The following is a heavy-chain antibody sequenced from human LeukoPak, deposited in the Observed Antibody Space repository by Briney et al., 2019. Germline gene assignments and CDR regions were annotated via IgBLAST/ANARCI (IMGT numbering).Heavy chain of an antibody. J-gene: IGHJ6*02. Sequence: GGSLRLSCAGSGFSFSNYWMSWVRQAPGKGLEWVANIKQGGSEKYYVDSVKGRFTISRDDAKNSLYLQMNSLRADDTAVYYCGRDMDVWGQGTTATVSS. V-gene: IGHV3-7*04. CDR2: IKQGGSEK. CDR3: GRDMDV. CDR1: GFSFSNYW.